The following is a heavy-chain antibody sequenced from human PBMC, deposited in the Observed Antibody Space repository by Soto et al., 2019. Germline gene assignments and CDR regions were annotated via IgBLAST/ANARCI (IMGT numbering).Heavy chain of an antibody. V-gene: IGHV3-21*01. D-gene: IGHD6-19*01. CDR1: GFTFSSYS. Sequence: GGSLRLSCAASGFTFSSYSMNWVRQAPGKGLEWVSSISSSSSYIYYADSVKGRFTISRDNAKNSLYLQMNSLRAEDTAVYYCATESTSGPYGMDVWGQGPTVTVSS. CDR3: ATESTSGPYGMDV. CDR2: ISSSSSYI. J-gene: IGHJ6*02.